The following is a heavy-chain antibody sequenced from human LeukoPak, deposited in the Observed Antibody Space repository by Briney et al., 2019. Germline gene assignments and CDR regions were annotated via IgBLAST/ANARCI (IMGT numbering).Heavy chain of an antibody. CDR3: ASRTDTSVVIYHYMDV. CDR1: GGSISSGSYY. D-gene: IGHD5-18*01. CDR2: IYTSGST. V-gene: IGHV4-61*02. J-gene: IGHJ6*03. Sequence: SETLSLTCTVSGGSISSGSYYWSWIRQPAGKGLEWIGRIYTSGSTNYNPSLKSRVTISVDTSKNQFSLKLRSVTAADTAVYYCASRTDTSVVIYHYMDVWGKGTTVTVSS.